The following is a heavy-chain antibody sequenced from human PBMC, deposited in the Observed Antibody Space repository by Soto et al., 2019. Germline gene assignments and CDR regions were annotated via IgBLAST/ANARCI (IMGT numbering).Heavy chain of an antibody. D-gene: IGHD3-10*01. V-gene: IGHV3-13*01. Sequence: EVQLVESGGGLVQPGGSLRLSRAASGFPFFRYDMHWARRATGKGLEWVSAIGTAGDTYYPGSVKGRFTISRANAKNSLYLQMNSLRDGDTAVYYCARELQTRDMVRGDYYYYGMDVWGQGTTVTVSS. J-gene: IGHJ6*02. CDR1: GFPFFRYD. CDR2: IGTAGDT. CDR3: ARELQTRDMVRGDYYYYGMDV.